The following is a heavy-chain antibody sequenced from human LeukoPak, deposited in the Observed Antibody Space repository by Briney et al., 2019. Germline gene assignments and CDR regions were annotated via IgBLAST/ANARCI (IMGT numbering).Heavy chain of an antibody. CDR1: AFTFSNYA. Sequence: GGSLRLSCAASAFTFSNYAMTWVRQAPGKGLEWVSGISGSGGSTYYADSVKGRFTISRDNSKSTLYLQMNSLTVEDTAVYYCGRGMRDYYGLDYWGQGILVTVSS. D-gene: IGHD3-10*01. V-gene: IGHV3-23*01. J-gene: IGHJ4*02. CDR3: GRGMRDYYGLDY. CDR2: ISGSGGST.